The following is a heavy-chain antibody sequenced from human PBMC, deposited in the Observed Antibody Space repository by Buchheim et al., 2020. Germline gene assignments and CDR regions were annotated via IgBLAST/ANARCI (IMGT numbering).Heavy chain of an antibody. J-gene: IGHJ6*02. CDR1: GFTFSSDW. Sequence: EERLVESGGGLGQPGGSMRLSCAASGFTFSSDWMHWVRQAPGKGLVWVSRINTDGSDTTYADSVKGRFTICRDNGRNKLYMQMNSLRGEDTAIYYCTRSANFFRGMDVWGQGTT. CDR3: TRSANFFRGMDV. V-gene: IGHV3-74*01. CDR2: INTDGSDT. D-gene: IGHD2-15*01.